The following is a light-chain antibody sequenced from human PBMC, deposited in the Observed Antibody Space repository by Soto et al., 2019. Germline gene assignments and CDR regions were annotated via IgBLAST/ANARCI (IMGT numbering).Light chain of an antibody. CDR1: QSVLSSSNNENY. J-gene: IGKJ4*01. Sequence: DIVMTQSPDSLAVSLGERATINCKSSQSVLSSSNNENYLAWYQQKPGQPPKFLIYWASTRESGVPDRFSGSGSGTDFTLTISSLQAEDVAVYFCQQYFSTPLTFGGGTKVEIK. CDR3: QQYFSTPLT. V-gene: IGKV4-1*01. CDR2: WAS.